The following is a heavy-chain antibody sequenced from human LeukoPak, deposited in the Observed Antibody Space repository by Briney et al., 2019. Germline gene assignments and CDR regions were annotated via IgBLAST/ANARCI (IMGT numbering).Heavy chain of an antibody. CDR1: GGSVSSSPYY. D-gene: IGHD5-18*01. CDR2: IYYSGTT. CDR3: AKGAGGFSYYNWFDP. V-gene: IGHV4-39*07. J-gene: IGHJ5*02. Sequence: SETLSLTCTVSGGSVSSSPYYWGWIRQPSGKGLEWIGSIYYSGTTHYNPSLESRVTISVDTSKNQFSLKLASVTAADTAIYYCAKGAGGFSYYNWFDPWGQGTLVTVSS.